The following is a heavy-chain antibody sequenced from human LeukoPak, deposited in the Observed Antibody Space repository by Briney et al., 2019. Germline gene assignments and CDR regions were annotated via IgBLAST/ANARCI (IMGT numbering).Heavy chain of an antibody. J-gene: IGHJ4*02. CDR3: ARSFWIVGATRRGAYYFDY. CDR1: GFTFSSYS. CDR2: ISSSSSTI. Sequence: GGSLRLSCAASGFTFSSYSMNWVRQAPGKGLEWVSYISSSSSTIYYADSVKGRFTISRDNAKNSLYLQMNSLRAEDTAVYYCARSFWIVGATRRGAYYFDYWGQGTLVTVSS. V-gene: IGHV3-48*04. D-gene: IGHD1-26*01.